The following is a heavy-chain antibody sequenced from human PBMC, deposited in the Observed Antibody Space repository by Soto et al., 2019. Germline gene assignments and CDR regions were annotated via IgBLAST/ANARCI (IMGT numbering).Heavy chain of an antibody. D-gene: IGHD3-9*01. CDR3: ARTGTLRYFDPALI. V-gene: IGHV3-11*01. CDR2: ISSSGSTI. Sequence: GGFLRLSCAASGFTFSDYYMSWIRQAPGKGLEWVSYISSSGSTIYYADSVKGRFTISRDNAKNSLYLQMNSLRAEDTAVYYCARTGTLRYFDPALIWGQGTMVTVSS. CDR1: GFTFSDYY. J-gene: IGHJ3*02.